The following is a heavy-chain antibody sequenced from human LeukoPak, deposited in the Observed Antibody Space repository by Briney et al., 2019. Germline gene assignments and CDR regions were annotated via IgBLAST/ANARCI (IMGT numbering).Heavy chain of an antibody. CDR2: IYYSGST. D-gene: IGHD3-10*01. J-gene: IGHJ4*02. CDR1: GGSISSGDYY. Sequence: SQTLSLTCTVSGGSISSGDYYWSWIRQPPGKGLEWIGYIYYSGSTYYNPSLKSRVTISVDTSKNQFSLKLSSVTAADTAVYYCARLGNYYGSGTYWNYWGQGTLVTVSS. CDR3: ARLGNYYGSGTYWNY. V-gene: IGHV4-30-4*08.